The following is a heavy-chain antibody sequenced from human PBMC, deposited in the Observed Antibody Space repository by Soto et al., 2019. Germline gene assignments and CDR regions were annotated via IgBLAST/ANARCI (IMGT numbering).Heavy chain of an antibody. V-gene: IGHV3-23*01. Sequence: GESLKISCAAFGFDFNKYAMTWVRQAPGKGLQWVSSITSNGDSTYYADSVKGRFTTSRDNSKNTPYLQMNSLRADDTAVFYCAKDSPSYTTSPFYFDSWGQGTLVTVSS. CDR1: GFDFNKYA. CDR2: ITSNGDST. J-gene: IGHJ4*02. D-gene: IGHD2-2*02. CDR3: AKDSPSYTTSPFYFDS.